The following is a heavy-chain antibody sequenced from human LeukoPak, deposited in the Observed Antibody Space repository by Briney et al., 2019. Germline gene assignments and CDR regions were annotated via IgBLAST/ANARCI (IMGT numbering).Heavy chain of an antibody. CDR2: ICYRGAL. CDR3: GRDSAYRPNWFDP. Sequence: PETLSLTCTVSGASISSNCWSWIRQSATQGLEWIGRICYRGALNYSPSLKGRVTMSVDPSNNQLSLKLDFVTAADTAIYYCGRDSAYRPNWFDPWGQGTLVTVSS. V-gene: IGHV4-4*07. D-gene: IGHD1-1*01. CDR1: GASISSNC. J-gene: IGHJ5*02.